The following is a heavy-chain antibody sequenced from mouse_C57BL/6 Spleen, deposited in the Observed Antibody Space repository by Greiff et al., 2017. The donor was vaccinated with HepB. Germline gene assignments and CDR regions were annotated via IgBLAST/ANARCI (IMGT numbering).Heavy chain of an antibody. Sequence: QVQLKQSGAELVKPGASVKISCKASGYAFSSYWMNWVKQRPGKGLEWIGQIYPGDGDTNYNGKFKGKATLTADKSSSTAYMQLSSLTSEDSAVYFCARESFYGSSYPYWYFDVWGTGTTVTVSS. CDR3: ARESFYGSSYPYWYFDV. D-gene: IGHD1-1*01. V-gene: IGHV1-80*01. CDR1: GYAFSSYW. J-gene: IGHJ1*03. CDR2: IYPGDGDT.